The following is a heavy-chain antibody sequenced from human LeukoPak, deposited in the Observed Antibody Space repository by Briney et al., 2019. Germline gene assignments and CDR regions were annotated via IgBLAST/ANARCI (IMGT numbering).Heavy chain of an antibody. J-gene: IGHJ6*02. CDR3: ARGYCSGGRCYDILNYQYGMDV. D-gene: IGHD2-15*01. Sequence: ASVKVSCKASGYTFTSYGISWVRQAPGQGPEWMGWISVYNCNTNYAQRLQGRVTMTTDTSTSTAYMELRSLRSDDTAVYYCARGYCSGGRCYDILNYQYGMDVWGQGTTVTVSS. CDR2: ISVYNCNT. CDR1: GYTFTSYG. V-gene: IGHV1-18*01.